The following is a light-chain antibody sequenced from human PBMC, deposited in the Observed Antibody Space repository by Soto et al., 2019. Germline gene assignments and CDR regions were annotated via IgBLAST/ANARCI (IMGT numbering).Light chain of an antibody. CDR1: SSDVGTYSL. CDR2: DVT. CDR3: CSYGGSTTYVI. V-gene: IGLV2-23*02. Sequence: QSVLTQPASVSGFPGQSITISCTGTSSDVGTYSLVSWYQQHPGKAPKLIIYDVTKRPSGVSNRFSGSKSGNTASLTISGLQAEDEAVYYCCSYGGSTTYVILGGGTKVTVL. J-gene: IGLJ2*01.